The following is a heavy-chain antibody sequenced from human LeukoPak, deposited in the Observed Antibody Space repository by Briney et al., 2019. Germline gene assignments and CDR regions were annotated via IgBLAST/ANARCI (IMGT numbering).Heavy chain of an antibody. D-gene: IGHD3-22*01. J-gene: IGHJ3*02. V-gene: IGHV4-59*01. CDR2: IYYSGST. Sequence: SETLSLTCTVSGGSISSYYWSWIRQPPGKGLEWIGYIYYSGSTNYNPSLKSRVTISVDTSKNQFSLKLSSVTAADTAVYYCARFTQYYYDSSGPNWAFDIWGQGTMVTVSS. CDR1: GGSISSYY. CDR3: ARFTQYYYDSSGPNWAFDI.